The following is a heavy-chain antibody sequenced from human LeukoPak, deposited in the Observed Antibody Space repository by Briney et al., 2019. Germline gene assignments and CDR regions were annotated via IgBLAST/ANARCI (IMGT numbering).Heavy chain of an antibody. Sequence: PSETLSLTCTVSGGSFSTYYWGWIRQPPGQRLELIGFIYYTGSTNYNPSLKSRVSISLDTSQNQFSLKMASLTAADTAVYYCVRVCCGGVRTSDYWGQGTLVAVSS. CDR1: GGSFSTYY. D-gene: IGHD2-21*01. J-gene: IGHJ4*02. V-gene: IGHV4-59*01. CDR3: VRVCCGGVRTSDY. CDR2: IYYTGST.